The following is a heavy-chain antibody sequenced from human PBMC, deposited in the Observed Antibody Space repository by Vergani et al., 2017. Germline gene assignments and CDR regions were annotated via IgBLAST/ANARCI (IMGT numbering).Heavy chain of an antibody. V-gene: IGHV1-2*06. CDR2: INPNSGGT. J-gene: IGHJ6*03. CDR3: ARDRVPAATRGSDYYYYMDV. Sequence: QVQLVQSGAEVKKPGASVKVSCKASGYTFTGYYMHWVRQAPGQGLEWMGRINPNSGGTNYAQKFQGRVTMTRDTSISTAYMALSRLRSDDTAVYYCARDRVPAATRGSDYYYYMDVWGKGTTVTVSS. CDR1: GYTFTGYY. D-gene: IGHD2-2*01.